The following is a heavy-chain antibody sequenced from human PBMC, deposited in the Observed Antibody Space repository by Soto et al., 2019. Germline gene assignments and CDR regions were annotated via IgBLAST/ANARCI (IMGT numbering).Heavy chain of an antibody. Sequence: QVQLVESGGGVVQPGRSLRLSCAASGFTFSSYAMHWVLQAPGKGLEWVAVISYDGSNKYYADSVKGRFTSSRDNSKNPLYLQMNSVRAEDTAVYYCARGRIAAAGTFYYGMDVWGQGTTVTVSS. CDR3: ARGRIAAAGTFYYGMDV. CDR1: GFTFSSYA. CDR2: ISYDGSNK. D-gene: IGHD6-13*01. J-gene: IGHJ6*02. V-gene: IGHV3-30-3*01.